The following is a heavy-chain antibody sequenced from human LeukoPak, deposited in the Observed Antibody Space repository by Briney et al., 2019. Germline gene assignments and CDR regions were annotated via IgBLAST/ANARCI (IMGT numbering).Heavy chain of an antibody. CDR3: ATAPRDCSSTSCYLHY. J-gene: IGHJ4*02. Sequence: ASVKVSCKVSGYTLTELSMHWVRQAPGKGLEWMGGFDPEDGETIYAQKFQGRVTMTEDTSTDTAYMELSSLRSEDTAVYYCATAPRDCSSTSCYLHYWGQGTLVSVSS. V-gene: IGHV1-24*01. CDR2: FDPEDGET. CDR1: GYTLTELS. D-gene: IGHD2-2*01.